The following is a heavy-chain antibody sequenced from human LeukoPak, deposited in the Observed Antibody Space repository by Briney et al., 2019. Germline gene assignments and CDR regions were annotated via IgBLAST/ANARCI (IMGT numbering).Heavy chain of an antibody. CDR1: GYKFTDYA. CDR3: VRDWGGSSAI. D-gene: IGHD2-21*01. V-gene: IGHV1-3*04. Sequence: GASVKVSCKASGYKFTDYAMYWVRQAPGQRFEWMGCVNTGTGNTAYSQNLQGRVILTRDTSASTAHMELSSLTSEDTAVYYCVRDWGGSSAIWGQGTLVTVSS. CDR2: VNTGTGNT. J-gene: IGHJ4*02.